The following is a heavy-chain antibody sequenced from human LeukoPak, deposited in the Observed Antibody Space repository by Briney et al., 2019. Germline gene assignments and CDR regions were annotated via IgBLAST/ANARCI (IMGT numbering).Heavy chain of an antibody. J-gene: IGHJ5*02. V-gene: IGHV3-15*01. CDR2: IKSKTDGGTT. CDR1: GFTFSNAW. Sequence: PGGSLRLSCAASGFTFSNAWMSWVRQAPGKGLEWVGRIKSKTDGGTTDYAAPVKGRFTISGDDSKNTLYLQMNSLKTEDTAVYYCTTEGQYQLLFGFAAAIGWFDPWGQGTLVTVSS. D-gene: IGHD2-2*01. CDR3: TTEGQYQLLFGFAAAIGWFDP.